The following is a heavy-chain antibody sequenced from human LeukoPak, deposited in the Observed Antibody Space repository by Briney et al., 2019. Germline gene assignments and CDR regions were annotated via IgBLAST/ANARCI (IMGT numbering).Heavy chain of an antibody. Sequence: ASVKVSCKASGGTFSSYGISWVRQAPGQGLEWMGGIIPIFGTANYAQKFQGRVTITADESTSTAFLELGSLRSEDTAVYYCARQQGTYYYDSSGRPGAFDIWGQGTMVTVSS. J-gene: IGHJ3*02. D-gene: IGHD3-22*01. V-gene: IGHV1-69*13. CDR1: GGTFSSYG. CDR2: IIPIFGTA. CDR3: ARQQGTYYYDSSGRPGAFDI.